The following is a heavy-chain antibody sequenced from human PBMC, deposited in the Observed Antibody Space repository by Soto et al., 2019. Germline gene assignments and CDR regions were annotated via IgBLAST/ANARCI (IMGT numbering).Heavy chain of an antibody. Sequence: SETLSLTCAVYGGSSSSFYWSWIRQSPGKGLEWIGEVNHSGSSIYNPSLKTRATISVDASRNQFSLTLNSLTAADTAVYYCADQTSAGYFDSWGQGTLVTVSS. V-gene: IGHV4-34*01. CDR3: ADQTSAGYFDS. CDR1: GGSSSSFY. D-gene: IGHD6-13*01. CDR2: VNHSGSS. J-gene: IGHJ4*02.